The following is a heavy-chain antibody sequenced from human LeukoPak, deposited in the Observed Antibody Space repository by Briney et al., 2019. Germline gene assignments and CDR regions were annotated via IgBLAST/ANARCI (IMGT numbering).Heavy chain of an antibody. J-gene: IGHJ4*02. V-gene: IGHV1-18*01. CDR1: GYTFTSYG. Sequence: ASVKVSRTASGYTFTSYGISWVRPAPRQGLGWVGWITAYNGNTNYAEKLQGRVTMTTDTSTSTAYMEMRSLRSDDTAVYYCARDARRGYYDSSGYRVDYWGQGTLVTVSS. CDR2: ITAYNGNT. D-gene: IGHD3-22*01. CDR3: ARDARRGYYDSSGYRVDY.